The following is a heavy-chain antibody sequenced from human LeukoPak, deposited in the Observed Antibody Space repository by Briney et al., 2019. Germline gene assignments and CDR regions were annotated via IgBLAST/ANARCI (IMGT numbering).Heavy chain of an antibody. CDR1: GIRFSYYW. Sequence: GGSLRLSCAASGIRFSYYWMSWVRQTPVKGLEGVATINHDGSYRYYVDSVKGRFIISRDNAKNLLFLKMNSLRVEDTADYYCATESDRGPDSWGQGTLVTVSS. V-gene: IGHV3-7*01. CDR2: INHDGSYR. CDR3: ATESDRGPDS. J-gene: IGHJ5*01.